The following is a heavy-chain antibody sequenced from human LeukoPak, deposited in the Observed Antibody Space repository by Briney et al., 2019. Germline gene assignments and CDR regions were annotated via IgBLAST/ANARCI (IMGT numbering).Heavy chain of an antibody. V-gene: IGHV3-33*01. CDR2: IWYDGSNK. Sequence: GRSLRLSCAASGFTFSNYGMHWVRQAPGKGLEWVAIIWYDGSNKYYADSMKGRFTISRDNSKNTLYLQMNSLRAEDTAVYYCARDWELLPFDYWGQGTLVTVSS. CDR3: ARDWELLPFDY. D-gene: IGHD1-26*01. CDR1: GFTFSNYG. J-gene: IGHJ4*02.